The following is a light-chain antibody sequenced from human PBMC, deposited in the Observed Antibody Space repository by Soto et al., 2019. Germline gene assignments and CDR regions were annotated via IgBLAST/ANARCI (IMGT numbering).Light chain of an antibody. CDR2: SNN. J-gene: IGLJ1*01. V-gene: IGLV1-44*01. Sequence: QSVLTQPPSESGTPGQRVTISCSGRSSNIGSNTVNWYQQLPGTAPKLLIYSNNQRPSGVPDRFSGSKSGTSASLAISGLQSEDEADYYCAAWDDSLNGYVFGTGTKLTVL. CDR3: AAWDDSLNGYV. CDR1: SSNIGSNT.